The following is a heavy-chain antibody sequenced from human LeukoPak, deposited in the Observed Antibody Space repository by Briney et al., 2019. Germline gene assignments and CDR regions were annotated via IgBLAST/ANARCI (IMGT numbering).Heavy chain of an antibody. CDR3: ARRGLRGFDY. J-gene: IGHJ4*02. V-gene: IGHV3-23*01. D-gene: IGHD3-10*01. Sequence: GGTLRLSCAASEFTFSTYGMSWVRQAPGKGLEWVSAISGSGGSTYYADSVKGRFTISRDNSKNTLYLQMNSLRAEDTAVYYCARRGLRGFDYWGQGTLVTVSS. CDR2: ISGSGGST. CDR1: EFTFSTYG.